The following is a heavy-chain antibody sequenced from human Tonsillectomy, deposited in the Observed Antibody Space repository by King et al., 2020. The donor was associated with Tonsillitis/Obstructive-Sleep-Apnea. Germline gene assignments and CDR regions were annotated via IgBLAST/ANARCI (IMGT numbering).Heavy chain of an antibody. D-gene: IGHD5-12*01. J-gene: IGHJ4*02. Sequence: QLVQSGAEVKKPGASVKVSCKASGYTFTRDYIHWVRQARGQGLEWMGIINPSTGIASYAQQFQGRLTMTRDTSTSTVYMELSSLRSEDTAVYYCARDDVVARYIDSWGQGTLVTVSS. CDR3: ARDDVVARYIDS. CDR2: INPSTGIA. V-gene: IGHV1-46*01. CDR1: GYTFTRDY.